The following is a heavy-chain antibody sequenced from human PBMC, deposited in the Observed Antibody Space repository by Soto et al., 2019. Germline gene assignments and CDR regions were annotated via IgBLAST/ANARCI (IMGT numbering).Heavy chain of an antibody. J-gene: IGHJ4*02. Sequence: QVQLVQSGAEVKKPGASVKVSCKASGYTFTNYAISWVRQAPGQGLEWMGWISAYNGNTNYAQKLQGRLTMTTDTSTSSASMELRSLRSDDTAVYYCARAWFGDFVYYFDYWGQGTLVTVSS. CDR3: ARAWFGDFVYYFDY. CDR1: GYTFTNYA. D-gene: IGHD3-10*01. CDR2: ISAYNGNT. V-gene: IGHV1-18*01.